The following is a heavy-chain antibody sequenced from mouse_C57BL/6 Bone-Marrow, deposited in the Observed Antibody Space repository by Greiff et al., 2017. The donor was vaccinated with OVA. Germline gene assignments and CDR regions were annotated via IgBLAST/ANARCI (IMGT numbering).Heavy chain of an antibody. CDR2: ISSGGSYT. V-gene: IGHV5-6*01. CDR3: ERWMDD. Sequence: EVQLVESGGDLVKPGGSLKLSCAASGFTFSSYGMSWVRQTPDKRLEWVATISSGGSYTYYPDSVKGRFTISRDNAKNTLYLQLSSLKSEDTAMYYCERWMDDWGQGTSVTVSS. CDR1: GFTFSSYG. J-gene: IGHJ4*01.